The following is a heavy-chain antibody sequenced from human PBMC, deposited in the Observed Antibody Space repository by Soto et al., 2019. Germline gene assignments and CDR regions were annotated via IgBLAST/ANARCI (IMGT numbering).Heavy chain of an antibody. V-gene: IGHV4-31*03. CDR1: GGSISSGGYY. CDR2: IYYSGST. J-gene: IGHJ4*02. D-gene: IGHD2-15*01. CDR3: ARELLGGFDY. Sequence: LSLTCTVSGGSISSGGYYWSWIRQHPGKGLEWIGYIYYSGSTYYNPSLKSRVTISVDTSKNRFSLKLSSVTAADTAVYYCARELLGGFDYWGQGTLVTVSS.